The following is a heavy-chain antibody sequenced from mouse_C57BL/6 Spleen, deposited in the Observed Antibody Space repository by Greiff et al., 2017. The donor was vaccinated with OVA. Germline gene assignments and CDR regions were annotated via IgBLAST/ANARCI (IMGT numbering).Heavy chain of an antibody. CDR3: ARRGYYYGSSYPYFDY. V-gene: IGHV1-80*01. D-gene: IGHD1-1*01. Sequence: QVQLQQSGAELVKPGASVKISCKASGYAFSSYWMNWVKQRPGKGLEWIGQIYPGDGDTNYNGKFKGKATLTADKSSSTAYMQLSSLTSEDSAVYFCARRGYYYGSSYPYFDYWGQGTTLTVSS. CDR2: IYPGDGDT. J-gene: IGHJ2*01. CDR1: GYAFSSYW.